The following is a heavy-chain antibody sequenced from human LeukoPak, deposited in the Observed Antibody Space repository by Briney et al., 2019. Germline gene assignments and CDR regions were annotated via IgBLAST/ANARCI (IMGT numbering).Heavy chain of an antibody. Sequence: TGGSLRLSCAASGFTFSSYWMSWVRQAPGKGLEWVANIKQDGSESRYVDSVKGRFTISRDNAKNSLYLQMNSLRAEDTAVYYCARDGGIVGATYFDYWGQGTLVTVSS. V-gene: IGHV3-7*03. J-gene: IGHJ4*02. CDR3: ARDGGIVGATYFDY. D-gene: IGHD1-26*01. CDR2: IKQDGSES. CDR1: GFTFSSYW.